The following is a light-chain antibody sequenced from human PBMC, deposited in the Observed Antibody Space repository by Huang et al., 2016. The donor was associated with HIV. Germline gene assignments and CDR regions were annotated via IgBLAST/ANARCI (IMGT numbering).Light chain of an antibody. Sequence: DIQMTQSPSSLSASVGDRVNITCQASQDISNYLNGYQQKPRKAPKLLIYDAFNLETRVQSRFSVSGSETDFTFTISSLQPEDIATYYCQQYDILPRTCGQGTKLEIK. CDR3: QQYDILPRT. J-gene: IGKJ2*01. CDR2: DAF. V-gene: IGKV1-33*01. CDR1: QDISNY.